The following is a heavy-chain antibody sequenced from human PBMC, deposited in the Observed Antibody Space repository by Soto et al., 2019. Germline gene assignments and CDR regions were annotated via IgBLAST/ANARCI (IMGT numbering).Heavy chain of an antibody. Sequence: QLQLQESGPGLVKPSETLSLTCTVSGGSISSSSYYWGWIRQPPGKGLEWIGSIYYSGSTYYNPSLKSRVSISVDTSKNQFSLKLSSVTAADTAVYYCARGGRWLQYWYFDLWGRGTLVTVSS. CDR3: ARGGRWLQYWYFDL. J-gene: IGHJ2*01. CDR2: IYYSGST. V-gene: IGHV4-39*07. CDR1: GGSISSSSYY. D-gene: IGHD3-16*01.